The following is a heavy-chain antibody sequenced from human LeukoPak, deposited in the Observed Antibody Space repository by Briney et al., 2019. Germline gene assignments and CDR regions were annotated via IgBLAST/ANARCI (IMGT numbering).Heavy chain of an antibody. Sequence: PGGSLRLSCAASRTTFFHYWMSWVRQAPGKGLEWVANINQDGSEKYYVDSVKGRFIISRDNAENSVYVQMNSLRAEDTAVYYCARVGGNSYGLSSNYYFNYMDVWGKGTTVTVSS. CDR1: RTTFFHYW. V-gene: IGHV3-7*01. CDR2: INQDGSEK. J-gene: IGHJ6*03. CDR3: ARVGGNSYGLSSNYYFNYMDV. D-gene: IGHD5-18*01.